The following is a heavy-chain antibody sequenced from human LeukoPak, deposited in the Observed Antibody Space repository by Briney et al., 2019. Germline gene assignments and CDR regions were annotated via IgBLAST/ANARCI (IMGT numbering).Heavy chain of an antibody. D-gene: IGHD5-24*01. CDR3: ARVVVRDANNYKDY. V-gene: IGHV1-2*02. CDR1: GYTFTGYY. J-gene: IGHJ4*02. CDR2: VNPNSGDT. Sequence: GASVKVSCKASGYTFTGYYLHWVRQAPGQGLEWMGCVNPNSGDTNYAQKFQGSVTMTRDTSISTVYMELSRLRSDDTAVYYCARVVVRDANNYKDYWGQGTLVTVSS.